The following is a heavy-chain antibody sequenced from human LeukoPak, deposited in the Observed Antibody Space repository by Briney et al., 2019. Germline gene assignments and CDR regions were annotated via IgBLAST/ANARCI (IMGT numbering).Heavy chain of an antibody. CDR3: ARTAQVVDIVAQQKADTANSPLDI. CDR1: RGTFISYT. Sequence: SVKVSFKASRGTFISYTISWVRQAPGQGLEGMGWIIPNHGIANYAQMFQGRVTITAHQSTSTAYMALSGLRSQDQPVYYCARTAQVVDIVAQQKADTANSPLDIWGEGTMVTVSS. V-gene: IGHV1-69*02. D-gene: IGHD2-2*03. J-gene: IGHJ3*02. CDR2: IIPNHGIA.